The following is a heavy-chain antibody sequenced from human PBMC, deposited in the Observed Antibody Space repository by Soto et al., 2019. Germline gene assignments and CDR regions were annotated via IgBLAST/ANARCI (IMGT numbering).Heavy chain of an antibody. CDR2: INPGEGTT. Sequence: QVQLVQSGPEAKKTGASVKLSCQASGYTFINYFIYWVRQAPGQGLEWMGIINPGEGTTRFAEKVQEGMTMTADMATNTVGKGLSRVKCEDTVLEDCTSVTGWPSDSWSGELLDCDYHGMDGWGQGATGTVSS. V-gene: IGHV1-46*03. CDR3: TSVTGWPSDSWSGELLDCDYHGMDG. D-gene: IGHD3-3*01. J-gene: IGHJ6*02. CDR1: GYTFINYF.